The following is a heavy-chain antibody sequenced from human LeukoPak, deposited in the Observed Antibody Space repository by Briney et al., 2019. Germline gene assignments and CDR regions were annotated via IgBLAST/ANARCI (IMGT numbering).Heavy chain of an antibody. Sequence: ASVKVSCKASGGTFSSYAISWVRQAPGQGLEWMGRIIPIFGTANYAQKFQGRVTITTDESTSTAYMELSSLRSEDTAVYYCARDLQARRGYYYYYMDVWGKGATVTVSS. D-gene: IGHD6-6*01. CDR3: ARDLQARRGYYYYYMDV. J-gene: IGHJ6*03. V-gene: IGHV1-69*05. CDR2: IIPIFGTA. CDR1: GGTFSSYA.